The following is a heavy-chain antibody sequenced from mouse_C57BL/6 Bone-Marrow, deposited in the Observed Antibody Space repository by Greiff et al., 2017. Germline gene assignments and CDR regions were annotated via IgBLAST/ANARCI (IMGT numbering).Heavy chain of an antibody. D-gene: IGHD2-3*01. V-gene: IGHV5-12*01. CDR1: GFTFSDYY. CDR3: ARVDGYYWYFDV. CDR2: ISNGGGST. J-gene: IGHJ1*03. Sequence: DVKLVESGGGLVQPGGSLKLSCAASGFTFSDYYMYWVRQTPEKRLEWVAYISNGGGSTYYPDTVKGRFTISRDNAKNTLYLQMSRLKSEDTAMYYCARVDGYYWYFDVWGTGTTVTVSS.